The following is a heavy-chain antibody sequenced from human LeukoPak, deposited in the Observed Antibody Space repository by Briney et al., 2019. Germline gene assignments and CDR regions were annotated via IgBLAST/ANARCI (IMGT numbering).Heavy chain of an antibody. Sequence: SETLSLTCTVSGGSIKSGSSNYWGWIRQPPGKGLEWIGSLYNSGTTHLNPSLKSRVTISADTSKNQFSLKLTSVTAADTAVYYCARLVVPARGGYYYYYMDVWGKGTTVTVSS. V-gene: IGHV4-39*01. CDR3: ARLVVPARGGYYYYYMDV. CDR1: GGSIKSGSSNY. D-gene: IGHD2-2*01. CDR2: LYNSGTT. J-gene: IGHJ6*03.